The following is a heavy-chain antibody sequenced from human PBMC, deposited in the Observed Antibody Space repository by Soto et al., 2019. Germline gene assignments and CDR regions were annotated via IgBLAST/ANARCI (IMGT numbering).Heavy chain of an antibody. D-gene: IGHD2-15*01. V-gene: IGHV3-33*01. CDR3: ARDVGGGSSVGSCYY. CDR1: GFTFSSYG. CDR2: IWYDGSNK. Sequence: QVQLVESGGGVVQPGRSLRLSCAASGFTFSSYGMHWVRQAPGKGLEWVAVIWYDGSNKYYADSVKGRFTISRDNSKNTLYLQMNSLRAEDTAVYYCARDVGGGSSVGSCYYWGQGTLVTVSS. J-gene: IGHJ4*02.